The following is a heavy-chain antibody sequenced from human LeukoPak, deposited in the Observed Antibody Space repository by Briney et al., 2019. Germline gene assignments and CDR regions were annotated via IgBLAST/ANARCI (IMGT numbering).Heavy chain of an antibody. Sequence: PSETQSLTCAVSGGSFSSGGYSWSWIRQPSGKGLEWIGYIYHSGSTYYNPSLKSRVTISVDRSKNQFSLKLSSVTAADTAVYYCAGLGYCSGGSCYSWGDAFDIWGQGTMVTVSS. CDR1: GGSFSSGGYS. CDR2: IYHSGST. J-gene: IGHJ3*02. V-gene: IGHV4-30-2*01. CDR3: AGLGYCSGGSCYSWGDAFDI. D-gene: IGHD2-15*01.